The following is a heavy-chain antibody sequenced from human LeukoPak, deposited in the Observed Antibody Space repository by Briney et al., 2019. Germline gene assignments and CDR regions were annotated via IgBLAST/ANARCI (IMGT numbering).Heavy chain of an antibody. CDR1: GGSISSYY. Sequence: SETLSLTCTVSGGSISSYYWSWIRQPPGKGLEWIGYIYYSGSTNYNPSLKSRVTISVDTSKNQFSLKLSSVTAADAAVYYCARARVEMATTIAFDIWGQGTMVTVSS. D-gene: IGHD5-24*01. J-gene: IGHJ3*02. CDR3: ARARVEMATTIAFDI. CDR2: IYYSGST. V-gene: IGHV4-59*01.